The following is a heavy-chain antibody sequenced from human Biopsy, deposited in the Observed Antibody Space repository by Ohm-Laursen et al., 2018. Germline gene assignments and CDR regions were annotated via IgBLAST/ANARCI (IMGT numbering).Heavy chain of an antibody. V-gene: IGHV3-23*01. CDR2: ISGSGGST. J-gene: IGHJ5*02. Sequence: GSLRLSCAASGFTFSSHAMSWVRQAPGKGLEWVSVISGSGGSTHYADSVKGRFTISRDNSKNTLFLQMKSLRAEDPAIYYCGRRPFFDYWSAYYVDHWGQGALVTVSS. CDR3: GRRPFFDYWSAYYVDH. CDR1: GFTFSSHA. D-gene: IGHD3-3*01.